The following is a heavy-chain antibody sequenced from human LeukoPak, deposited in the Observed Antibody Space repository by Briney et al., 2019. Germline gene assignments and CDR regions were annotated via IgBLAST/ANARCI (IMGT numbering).Heavy chain of an antibody. Sequence: PGRSLRLSCAASGFSFRNYGVHWVRQAPGKGLEWVAVIWYDGTSKDYADSVKGRFTFSRDNSKNTLYLQMNSLRAEDTAVYYCARLKSGGSCHTDPRCYYGMDVWGQGTTVTVSS. CDR2: IWYDGTSK. D-gene: IGHD2-15*01. CDR1: GFSFRNYG. V-gene: IGHV3-33*01. CDR3: ARLKSGGSCHTDPRCYYGMDV. J-gene: IGHJ6*02.